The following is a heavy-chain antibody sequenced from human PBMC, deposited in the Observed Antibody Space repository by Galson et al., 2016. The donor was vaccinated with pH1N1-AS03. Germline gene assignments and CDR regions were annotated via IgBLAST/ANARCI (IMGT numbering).Heavy chain of an antibody. D-gene: IGHD5-24*01. CDR2: IYPGDSDT. J-gene: IGHJ4*02. CDR1: GYSFADYW. CDR3: PRGDGYNYYFDY. Sequence: QSGAEVKKSGESLRISCKGSGYSFADYWIGWVRQRPGKGLEWMGFIYPGDSDTKYSPAFQGQVTISADKSISTAYLRWNSLKATDTAMYYCPRGDGYNYYFDYWGQGTLVTASS. V-gene: IGHV5-51*03.